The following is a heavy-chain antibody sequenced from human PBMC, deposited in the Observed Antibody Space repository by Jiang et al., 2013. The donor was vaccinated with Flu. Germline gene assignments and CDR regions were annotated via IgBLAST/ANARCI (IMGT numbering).Heavy chain of an antibody. D-gene: IGHD4-17*01. Sequence: VQLVESGGGLIQPGGSLRLSCAASGFTVSSNYMSWVRQAPGKGLEWVSVIYSGGSTYYADSVKGRFTISRDNSKNTLYLQMNSLRAEDTAVYYCARDNTVTLVGAFDIWGQGTMVTVSS. CDR1: GFTVSSNY. J-gene: IGHJ3*02. V-gene: IGHV3-53*01. CDR2: IYSGGST. CDR3: ARDNTVTLVGAFDI.